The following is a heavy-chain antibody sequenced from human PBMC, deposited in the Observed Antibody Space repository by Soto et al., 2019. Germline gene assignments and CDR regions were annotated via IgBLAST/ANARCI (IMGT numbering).Heavy chain of an antibody. CDR1: GGSISSGGYY. CDR3: ARDYYDSSGYPPPNYGMDV. Sequence: SETLSLTCTVSGGSISSGGYYCSWIRQHPGKGLEWIGYIYHSGSTYYNPSLESRVTISVDTSKNQISLKLSSVTAADTAVYYCARDYYDSSGYPPPNYGMDVWGQGTTVTVSS. D-gene: IGHD3-22*01. CDR2: IYHSGST. V-gene: IGHV4-31*03. J-gene: IGHJ6*02.